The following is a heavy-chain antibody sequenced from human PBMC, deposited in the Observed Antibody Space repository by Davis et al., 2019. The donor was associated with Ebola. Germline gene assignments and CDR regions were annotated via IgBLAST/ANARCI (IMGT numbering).Heavy chain of an antibody. V-gene: IGHV4-59*01. J-gene: IGHJ3*02. D-gene: IGHD3-10*01. CDR1: GGPITSFY. CDR2: SHYTGIS. Sequence: MPGGSLRLSCTVSGGPITSFYWNWIWQSPGKGLEWIGYSHYTGISSYNPSLRSRVTISVDTSKNQFSLRLNSVTAADTAVYYCARWGETSTAPDCRAFDIWGQGTMVTVS. CDR3: ARWGETSTAPDCRAFDI.